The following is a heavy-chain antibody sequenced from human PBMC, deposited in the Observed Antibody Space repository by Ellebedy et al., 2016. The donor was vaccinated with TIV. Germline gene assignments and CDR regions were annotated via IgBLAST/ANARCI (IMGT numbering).Heavy chain of an antibody. Sequence: MPSETLSLTCIVSGGSISGYYWGWIRQPPGKGLEWFGYIYYSGITDYNPSLRSRVIISVDTSKNQLSLKLSSVTAADAAMYYCARWNEGFDYWGQGTLVTVSS. CDR3: ARWNEGFDY. V-gene: IGHV4-59*08. CDR1: GGSISGYY. J-gene: IGHJ4*02. D-gene: IGHD1-1*01. CDR2: IYYSGIT.